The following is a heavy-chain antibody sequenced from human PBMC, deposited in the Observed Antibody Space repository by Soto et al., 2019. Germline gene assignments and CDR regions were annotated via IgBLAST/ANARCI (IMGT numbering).Heavy chain of an antibody. D-gene: IGHD2-2*01. V-gene: IGHV1-69*06. CDR3: ARDQDSYTYIYAASQEPYVIDV. CDR2: TIARFGSA. CDR1: GGTFSSDF. J-gene: IGHJ6*01. Sequence: SVKVSCKASGGTFSSDFISWVRQAPGQGREWVGGTIARFGSANFAQKFQGRVTITADRFTSTVYMELSSLTSEDTATYYCARDQDSYTYIYAASQEPYVIDVWGQGXPVTVSS.